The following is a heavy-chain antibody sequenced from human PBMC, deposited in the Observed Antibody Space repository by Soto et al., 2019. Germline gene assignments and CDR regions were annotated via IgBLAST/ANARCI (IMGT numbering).Heavy chain of an antibody. D-gene: IGHD3-10*01. V-gene: IGHV3-48*03. Sequence: PGGSLRLSCAASGFTFSSYEMNWVRQAPGKGLEWVSYISSSGSTIYYADSVKGRFTISRDNAKNSLYLQMNSLRAEDTAVYYCARNSGGSLLWFGELLSYSGGSMDVWGQGTTVTVSS. CDR2: ISSSGSTI. CDR3: ARNSGGSLLWFGELLSYSGGSMDV. J-gene: IGHJ6*02. CDR1: GFTFSSYE.